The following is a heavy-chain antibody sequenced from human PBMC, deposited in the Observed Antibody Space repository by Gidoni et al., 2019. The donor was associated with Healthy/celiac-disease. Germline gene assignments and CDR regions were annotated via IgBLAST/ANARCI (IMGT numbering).Heavy chain of an antibody. V-gene: IGHV4-34*01. CDR2: INHSGST. D-gene: IGHD3-3*01. J-gene: IGHJ5*02. CDR3: ARGSGVGVVIIRWFDP. CDR1: AGSFSGYY. Sequence: QVQLQQWGAGLLTPSETLSLTCAVYAGSFSGYYWRWTRQPPGKGLGGIGEINHSGSTNYNPSLKSRVTISVDTSKNQFSLKLSSVTAADTAVYYCARGSGVGVVIIRWFDPWGQGTLVTVSS.